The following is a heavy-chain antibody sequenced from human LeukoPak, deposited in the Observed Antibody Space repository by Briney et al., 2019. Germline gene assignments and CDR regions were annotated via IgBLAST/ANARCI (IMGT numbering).Heavy chain of an antibody. D-gene: IGHD1-26*01. Sequence: GGSLRLSCAASGFTFSSYEMNWVRQAPGKGLEWVSYISSSGSTIYYADSVKGRFTISRDNAKNSLYLQMNSLRAEDTAVYYRARDRREVWGATNWFDPWGQGTLVTVSS. CDR2: ISSSGSTI. V-gene: IGHV3-48*03. CDR1: GFTFSSYE. J-gene: IGHJ5*02. CDR3: ARDRREVWGATNWFDP.